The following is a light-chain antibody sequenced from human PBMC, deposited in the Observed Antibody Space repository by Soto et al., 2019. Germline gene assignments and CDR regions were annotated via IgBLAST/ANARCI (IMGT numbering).Light chain of an antibody. CDR1: QSISSW. V-gene: IGKV1-5*01. Sequence: DIQMTQSPSTLSASVGDRVTITCRASQSISSWLAWYQQKPGKAPKLLIYDASSLESGVPSRFSGSGPGTEFTLTISSLQPDDFATYYCQQYNSYWKFGQGTKVEIK. CDR3: QQYNSYWK. CDR2: DAS. J-gene: IGKJ1*01.